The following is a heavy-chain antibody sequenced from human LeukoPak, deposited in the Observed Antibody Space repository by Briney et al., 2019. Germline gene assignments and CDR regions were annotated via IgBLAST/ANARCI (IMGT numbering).Heavy chain of an antibody. V-gene: IGHV3-48*02. CDR3: AREVLRYFDWLLHPFDY. J-gene: IGHJ4*02. Sequence: GGSLRLSCAASGFTLSSYSMNWVRQAPGKGLEWVSYISSSSSTIYYADSVKGRFTISRDNAKNSLYLQMNSLRDEDTAVYYCAREVLRYFDWLLHPFDYWGQGTLVTVSS. D-gene: IGHD3-9*01. CDR2: ISSSSSTI. CDR1: GFTLSSYS.